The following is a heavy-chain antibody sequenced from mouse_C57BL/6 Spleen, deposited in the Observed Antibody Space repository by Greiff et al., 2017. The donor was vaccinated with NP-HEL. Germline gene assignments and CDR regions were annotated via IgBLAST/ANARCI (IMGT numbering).Heavy chain of an antibody. V-gene: IGHV1-26*01. CDR2: INPNNGGT. CDR1: GYTFTDYY. Sequence: EVQLQQSGPELVKPGASVKISCKASGYTFTDYYMNWVKQSHGKSLEWIGDINPNNGGTRYNQKFQGKATLTVDKSSSTAYMELRSLTSEDSAVYYCASGDYYGSSYSYAMDYWGQGTSVTVSS. D-gene: IGHD1-1*01. CDR3: ASGDYYGSSYSYAMDY. J-gene: IGHJ4*01.